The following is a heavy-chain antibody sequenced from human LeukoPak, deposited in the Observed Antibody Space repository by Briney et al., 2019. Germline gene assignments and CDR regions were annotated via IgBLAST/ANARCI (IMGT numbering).Heavy chain of an antibody. CDR1: GGSFSGYY. CDR3: ASCGWYRGY. J-gene: IGHJ4*02. V-gene: IGHV4-34*01. CDR2: INHRGST. D-gene: IGHD2-15*01. Sequence: PSETLSLTCAVYGGSFSGYYWTWIRQTPGKGLEWIGEINHRGSTNYNPSLESRVTISVDTSKNHFSLDLTSVTAADTAVYYCASCGWYRGYWGQGTLVTVSS.